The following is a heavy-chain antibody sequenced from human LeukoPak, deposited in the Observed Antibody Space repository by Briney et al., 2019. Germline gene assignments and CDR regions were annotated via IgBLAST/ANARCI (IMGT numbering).Heavy chain of an antibody. CDR3: ARASGFGDFYPYFDY. Sequence: PGGSLRLSCAASGFTFSSYSMNWVRQAPGKGLEWVSSISSSSSYIYYADSVKGRFTISRDNAKNSLYLQMNSLRAEDTAVYYCARASGFGDFYPYFDYRGQGTLVTVSS. CDR1: GFTFSSYS. V-gene: IGHV3-21*01. D-gene: IGHD3-10*01. CDR2: ISSSSSYI. J-gene: IGHJ4*02.